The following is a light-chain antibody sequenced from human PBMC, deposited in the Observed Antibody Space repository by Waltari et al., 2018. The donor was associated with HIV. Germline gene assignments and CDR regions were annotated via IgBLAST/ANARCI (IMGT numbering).Light chain of an antibody. J-gene: IGKJ2*01. V-gene: IGKV2D-29*01. CDR3: LQGVRLYT. CDR2: EVS. Sequence: EIEVIMTLDSLSVTPGQPASISCKPSQTLLYSDGKTYLYWYLQKAGQPPQPLIYEVSNRLSGVSDRFSGSGSETDFTLTISRVEAEDVGVYYCLQGVRLYTFGQGTKLEIK. CDR1: QTLLYSDGKTY.